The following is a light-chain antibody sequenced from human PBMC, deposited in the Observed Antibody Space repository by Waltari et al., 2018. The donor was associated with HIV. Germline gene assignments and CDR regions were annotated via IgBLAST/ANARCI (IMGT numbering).Light chain of an antibody. CDR2: DVT. Sequence: QSALTQPRSVSGSPGQSVTISCSGTSSDVGGYNYVSWYQQHPGKAPKLMIYDVTERPSGVPDRFSGSKSGNTGSLTISGLQADDEAEYYCCSYAGRYTWVFGGGTELTVL. CDR1: SSDVGGYNY. J-gene: IGLJ3*02. CDR3: CSYAGRYTWV. V-gene: IGLV2-11*01.